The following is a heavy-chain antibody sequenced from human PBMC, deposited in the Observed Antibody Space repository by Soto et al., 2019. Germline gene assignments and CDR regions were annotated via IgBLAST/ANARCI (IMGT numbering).Heavy chain of an antibody. D-gene: IGHD1-7*01. J-gene: IGHJ5*02. CDR1: GGSIISSSYY. Sequence: ASETLSLTCTVSGGSIISSSYYWGWIRQPPGKGLEWIGSIYYSGSTYYNPSLKSRITISVDTSKNQFSLKLSSVTAAYTAVYYCARQLELPSNWFDPWGQGTLLTVSS. V-gene: IGHV4-39*01. CDR2: IYYSGST. CDR3: ARQLELPSNWFDP.